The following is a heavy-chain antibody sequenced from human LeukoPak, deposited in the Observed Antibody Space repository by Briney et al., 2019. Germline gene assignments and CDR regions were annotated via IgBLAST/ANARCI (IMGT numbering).Heavy chain of an antibody. J-gene: IGHJ4*02. D-gene: IGHD3-10*01. CDR3: ASPGSGSYNY. CDR1: GGSFSGYY. V-gene: IGHV4-59*08. CDR2: IHYSGIT. Sequence: SETLSLTCAVYGGSFSGYYWSWIRQPPGKGLEWIGYIHYSGITTYNPSLKSRVTISEDTSKNQFSLKLSSATAADTAVYYCASPGSGSYNYWGQGTLVTVSS.